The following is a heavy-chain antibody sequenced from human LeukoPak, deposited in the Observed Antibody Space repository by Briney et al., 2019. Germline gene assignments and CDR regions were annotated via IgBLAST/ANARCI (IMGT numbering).Heavy chain of an antibody. J-gene: IGHJ4*02. V-gene: IGHV3-15*05. CDR1: GFSVINAW. CDR3: LIFPGR. D-gene: IGHD3-3*01. Sequence: GSLRLSCAASGFSVINAWMSWVRQAPGQGLEWVGRIKSRADGGTTGYAAPVEGRFSISRDDSENTLYLQMNSLQIDDTALYYCLIFPGRWGQGTLVTVSS. CDR2: IKSRADGGTT.